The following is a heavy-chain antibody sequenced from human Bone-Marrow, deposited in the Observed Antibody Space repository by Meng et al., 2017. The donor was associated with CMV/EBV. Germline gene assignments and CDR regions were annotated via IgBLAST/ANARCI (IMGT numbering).Heavy chain of an antibody. D-gene: IGHD5-12*01. CDR1: GGSISSSSYY. V-gene: IGHV4-39*07. J-gene: IGHJ5*02. CDR3: ASSVAMVSWFDP. CDR2: IYYSVST. Sequence: SETLSLTCTVSGGSISSSSYYWGWIRQPPGKGLEWIGSIYYSVSTYYNTSLKSRVTISVDTSKNQFSLKLSSVTAADTAVYYCASSVAMVSWFDPWGQGTLVTVSS.